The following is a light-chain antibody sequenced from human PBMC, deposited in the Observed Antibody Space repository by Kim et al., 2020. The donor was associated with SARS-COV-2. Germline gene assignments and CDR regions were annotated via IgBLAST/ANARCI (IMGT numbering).Light chain of an antibody. CDR3: LQDYSYPRT. Sequence: ASVGDKVTSTCRASQDIRNDLGWYQHKSGQAPKVLMYGASTLQSGVPSRFSGSGSGTDFTLTISSLQPDDFATYYCLQDYSYPRTFGQGTKVEIK. J-gene: IGKJ1*01. CDR1: QDIRND. V-gene: IGKV1-6*01. CDR2: GAS.